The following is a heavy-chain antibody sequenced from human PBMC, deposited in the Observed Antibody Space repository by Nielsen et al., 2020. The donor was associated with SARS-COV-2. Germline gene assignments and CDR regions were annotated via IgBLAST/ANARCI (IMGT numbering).Heavy chain of an antibody. CDR3: AKRDYYDSSGYAPLFDS. CDR1: GFTFSNYA. Sequence: GGSLRLSCAASGFTFSNYAMTWVRQAPGKGLEWISVISGSGQSTYYADSVKGRFTISRDNSKNMLYLHMTSLRAEDTAVYYCAKRDYYDSSGYAPLFDSWGQGTLVTVSS. D-gene: IGHD3-22*01. J-gene: IGHJ4*02. CDR2: ISGSGQST. V-gene: IGHV3-23*01.